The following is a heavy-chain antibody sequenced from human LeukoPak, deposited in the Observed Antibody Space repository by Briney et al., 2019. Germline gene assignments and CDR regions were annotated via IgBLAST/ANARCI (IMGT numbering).Heavy chain of an antibody. V-gene: IGHV3-72*01. Sequence: GGSLRLSCAGSGSTLSDHYMDWVRQAPGKGPEGVGRIRNKANSYSTEYAASVRGRFTVSRDDSENSLFLQMNSLKPEDTAVYYCASCGYDYRFFENWGQGTLVTVSS. D-gene: IGHD5-12*01. CDR2: IRNKANSYST. J-gene: IGHJ4*02. CDR1: GSTLSDHY. CDR3: ASCGYDYRFFEN.